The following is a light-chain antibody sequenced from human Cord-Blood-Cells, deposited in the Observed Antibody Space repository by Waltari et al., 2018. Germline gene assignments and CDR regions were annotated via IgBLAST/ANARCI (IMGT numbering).Light chain of an antibody. J-gene: IGLJ1*01. CDR2: EVS. CDR3: SSYTSSSTLV. CDR1: SSHAGGYNY. V-gene: IGLV2-14*01. Sequence: QSALTQPASVSGSPGQSITIPCTGTSSHAGGYNYVSWYQQHPGKAPNLMIYEVSNRPSGVSNRFSGSKSGNTASLTISGLQAEDEADYYCSSYTSSSTLVFGTGTKVTVL.